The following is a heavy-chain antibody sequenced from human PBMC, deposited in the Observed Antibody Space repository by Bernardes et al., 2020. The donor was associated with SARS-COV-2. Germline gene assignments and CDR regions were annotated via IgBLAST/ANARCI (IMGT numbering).Heavy chain of an antibody. J-gene: IGHJ4*02. V-gene: IGHV3-74*01. Sequence: GGSLRLSRAASGFTFSSYWIHWVRQVPGKGLVWVSRINNNGRSITYADSVKGRFIISRDNAKNTLYLQMNSLRVEDAARYYCVRSAFSAGSGYFFDSWGQGTLVTVSS. CDR3: VRSAFSAGSGYFFDS. D-gene: IGHD3-22*01. CDR2: INNNGRSI. CDR1: GFTFSSYW.